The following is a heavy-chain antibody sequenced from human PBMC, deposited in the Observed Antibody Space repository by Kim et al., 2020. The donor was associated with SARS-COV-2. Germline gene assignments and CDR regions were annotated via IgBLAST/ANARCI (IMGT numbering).Heavy chain of an antibody. CDR1: GFTFSSYG. D-gene: IGHD1-26*01. Sequence: GGSLRLSCAASGFTFSSYGMHWVRQAPGKGLEWVAVISYDGSNKYYADSVKGRFTISRDNSKNTLYLQMNSLRAEDTAVYYCARGREGATQWGAIDYWG. CDR3: ARGREGATQWGAIDY. V-gene: IGHV3-33*05. J-gene: IGHJ4*01. CDR2: ISYDGSNK.